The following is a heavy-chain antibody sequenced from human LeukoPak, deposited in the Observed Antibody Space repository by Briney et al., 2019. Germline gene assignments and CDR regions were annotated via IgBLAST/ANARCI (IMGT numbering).Heavy chain of an antibody. Sequence: GASVKVSCKASGYTGTRYLISCVRQAPGQGLEWMGWITVYNGNTNYAQNLQGRVTMTTDTSTSTAYMEVRSLRSDDTALYYCARGYDYGDYVGDFDYWGQGTLVTVSS. CDR1: GYTGTRYL. D-gene: IGHD4-17*01. CDR2: ITVYNGNT. CDR3: ARGYDYGDYVGDFDY. J-gene: IGHJ4*02. V-gene: IGHV1-18*01.